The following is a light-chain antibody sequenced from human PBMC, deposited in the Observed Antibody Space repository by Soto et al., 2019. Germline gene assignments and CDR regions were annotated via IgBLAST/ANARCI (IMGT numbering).Light chain of an antibody. CDR3: QQYSSFSLT. J-gene: IGKJ1*01. CDR2: RAS. CDR1: QSISTH. Sequence: DIQMTQSPSTLSASVGDRVTITCRASQSISTHLAWYQQKPGKAPKLLISRASSLETGVPSRFSGSGSGTEFSLTISSLQPDDSATYYCQQYSSFSLTFGQGTKVDI. V-gene: IGKV1-5*03.